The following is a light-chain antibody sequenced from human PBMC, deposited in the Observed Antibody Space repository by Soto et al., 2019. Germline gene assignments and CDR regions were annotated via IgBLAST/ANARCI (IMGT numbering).Light chain of an antibody. V-gene: IGLV1-40*01. CDR2: VNS. Sequence: QSVLTQPPSVSGAPGQRVTISCTGSSSNIGAGYDVHWYQQLPGTAPKLLIYVNSNRPSGVPDRFSGSKSGTSASLAITGPQAEDAADYYCQSYDSSLRGWVFGGWTKLTVL. CDR1: SSNIGAGYD. CDR3: QSYDSSLRGWV. J-gene: IGLJ3*02.